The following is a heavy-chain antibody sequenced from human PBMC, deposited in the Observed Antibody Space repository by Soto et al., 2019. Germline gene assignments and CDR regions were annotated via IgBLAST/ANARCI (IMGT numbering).Heavy chain of an antibody. D-gene: IGHD3-3*01. CDR1: GFTFSNAW. CDR2: VKSKTDGGTT. Sequence: GGSLRLSCAASGFTFSNAWMSWVRQAPGKGLEWVGRVKSKTDGGTTDYAAPVKGRFTISRDDSKNTLYLQMNSLKTEDTAVYYCTTDWRIYDFWSGYPNPTWGQGTLVTVSS. CDR3: TTDWRIYDFWSGYPNPT. J-gene: IGHJ5*02. V-gene: IGHV3-15*01.